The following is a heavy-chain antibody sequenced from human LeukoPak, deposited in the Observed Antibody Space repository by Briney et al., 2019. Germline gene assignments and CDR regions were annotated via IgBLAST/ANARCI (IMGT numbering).Heavy chain of an antibody. CDR3: ARAGGDGYNPGFDY. Sequence: GGSLRLSCAASGFTFSSYAMHWVRQAPGKGLEWVAVISYDGSNKYYADSVKGRFTISRDNSKNTLYLQMNSLRAEDTAVYYCARAGGDGYNPGFDYWGQGTLVTVSS. V-gene: IGHV3-30*01. D-gene: IGHD5-24*01. CDR2: ISYDGSNK. J-gene: IGHJ4*02. CDR1: GFTFSSYA.